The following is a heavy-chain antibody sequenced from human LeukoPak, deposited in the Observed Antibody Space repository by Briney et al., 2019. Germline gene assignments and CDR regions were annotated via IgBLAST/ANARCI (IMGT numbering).Heavy chain of an antibody. CDR1: GFTLSSYA. J-gene: IGHJ4*02. V-gene: IGHV3-23*01. CDR2: ISGSGGST. D-gene: IGHD6-13*01. CDR3: AKAPYNSSWFNYFDY. Sequence: PGGSLRLSCAASGFTLSSYAMSWVRQAPGKGLEWVSAISGSGGSTYYPDSVKGRFTISRDNSQDTLYLQLNSLRAEDAAVYYCAKAPYNSSWFNYFDYWGQGTMVTVPS.